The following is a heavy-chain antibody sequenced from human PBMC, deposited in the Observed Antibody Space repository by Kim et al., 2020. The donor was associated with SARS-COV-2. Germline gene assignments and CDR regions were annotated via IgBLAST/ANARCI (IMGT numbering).Heavy chain of an antibody. D-gene: IGHD3-10*01. CDR1: GFTFSNAW. CDR2: IKSKTDGGTT. CDR3: TTDRIGTYMVRGVITVDY. V-gene: IGHV3-15*01. J-gene: IGHJ4*02. Sequence: GGSLRLSCAASGFTFSNAWMSWVRQAPGKGLEWVGRIKSKTDGGTTDYAAPVKGRFTISRDDSKNTLYLQMNSLKTEDTAVYYCTTDRIGTYMVRGVITVDYWGQGTLVTVSS.